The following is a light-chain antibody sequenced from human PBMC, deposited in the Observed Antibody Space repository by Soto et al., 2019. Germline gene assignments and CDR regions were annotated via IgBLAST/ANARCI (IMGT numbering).Light chain of an antibody. J-gene: IGKJ1*01. CDR1: QSISSW. CDR2: KAS. CDR3: QHYNIYQWT. Sequence: DIQMTQAPSILSASVGDRVTITCRASQSISSWLAWYQQKPGKAPNLLIYKASHLENGVPSRFSGSGSGTAFTHTISSLQPRDFATYYLQHYNIYQWTFGQGNKLDIX. V-gene: IGKV1-5*03.